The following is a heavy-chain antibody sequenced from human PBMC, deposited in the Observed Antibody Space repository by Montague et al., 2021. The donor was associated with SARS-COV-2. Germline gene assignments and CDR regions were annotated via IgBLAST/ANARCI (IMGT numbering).Heavy chain of an antibody. CDR2: IYHSGST. CDR3: AKVAGSHVTFEI. CDR1: GYSISTGYY. Sequence: SETLSLTCTVSGYSISTGYYWGWIRQPPGKGLEWIGTIYHSGSTYFNPSLKSRVTISVDTSKNQFSLNLSSVTAADTAVYYCAKVAGSHVTFEIWGRGTMVTVSS. J-gene: IGHJ3*02. D-gene: IGHD6-19*01. V-gene: IGHV4-38-2*02.